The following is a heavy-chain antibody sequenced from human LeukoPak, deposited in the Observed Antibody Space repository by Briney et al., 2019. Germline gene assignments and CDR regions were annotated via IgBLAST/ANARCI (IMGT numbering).Heavy chain of an antibody. CDR2: IYTSGSA. CDR1: GGSISSGSYY. Sequence: SQTLSLTCTVSGGSISSGSYYWSWIRQPAGKGLEWIVRIYTSGSANYNPSLNSRVTISGDTSKNQFSLKLSSLTAADTAVYYCARPPMVRRVGDYYYYMDVSGKGTTVTVSS. V-gene: IGHV4-61*02. D-gene: IGHD3-10*01. J-gene: IGHJ6*03. CDR3: ARPPMVRRVGDYYYYMDV.